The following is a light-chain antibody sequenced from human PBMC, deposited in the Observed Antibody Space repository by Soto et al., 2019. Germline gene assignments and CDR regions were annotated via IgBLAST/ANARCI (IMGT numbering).Light chain of an antibody. CDR3: NSYTSSNTLYV. CDR1: SSDIGDFNY. Sequence: QSALTQPASVSGSPGQSITLSCTGTSSDIGDFNYVSWYQPQPGKTPKLLIYEVTNRPSGVSHRFSVSKSVNTASLTISALQAYDEADYYCNSYTSSNTLYVFGTGTKLTVL. J-gene: IGLJ1*01. V-gene: IGLV2-14*01. CDR2: EVT.